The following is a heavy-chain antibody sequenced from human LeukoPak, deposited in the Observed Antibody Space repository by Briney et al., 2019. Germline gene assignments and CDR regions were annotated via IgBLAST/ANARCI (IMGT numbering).Heavy chain of an antibody. D-gene: IGHD3-22*01. J-gene: IGHJ3*02. CDR3: VRPYDSSGYQWNDAFDI. CDR2: IKGDGSGT. Sequence: PGGSLRLSCAASGFTFSSYSMNWVRQAPGKGLVWLSRIKGDGSGTNYADSVKGRFIISRDNAKNTLSLQMNSLRAEDTAVYYCVRPYDSSGYQWNDAFDIWGQGTMVTVSP. V-gene: IGHV3-74*01. CDR1: GFTFSSYS.